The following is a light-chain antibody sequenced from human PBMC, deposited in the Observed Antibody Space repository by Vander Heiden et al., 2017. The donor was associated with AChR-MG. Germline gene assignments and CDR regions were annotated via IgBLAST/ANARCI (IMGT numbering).Light chain of an antibody. Sequence: EIVMTQSPGTLYVSPGESATLSCRASQSVSSTLAWYQQKPGQAPTHLINGASTRATGVPARFSGSGSGTEFTLTITGLQSEDFAIYVCQQYWHWPLVTFGGGTRVQMK. CDR3: QQYWHWPLVT. V-gene: IGKV3-15*01. CDR1: QSVSST. CDR2: GAS. J-gene: IGKJ4*01.